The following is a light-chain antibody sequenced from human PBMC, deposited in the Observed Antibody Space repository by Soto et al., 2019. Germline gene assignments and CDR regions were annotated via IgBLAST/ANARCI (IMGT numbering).Light chain of an antibody. CDR2: KDS. Sequence: SSELTQPSSVSVSPGQTARITCSGDVLAKKYARWFQQKPGQAPVLVIYKDSERPSGIPERFSGSSSGTTVTLTISGAQVEDEADYYCYSAADNKVFGGGTKLTVL. J-gene: IGLJ3*02. CDR1: VLAKKY. V-gene: IGLV3-27*01. CDR3: YSAADNKV.